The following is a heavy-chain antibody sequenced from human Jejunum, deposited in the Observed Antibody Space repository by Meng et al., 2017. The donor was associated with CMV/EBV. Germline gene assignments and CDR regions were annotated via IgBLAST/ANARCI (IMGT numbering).Heavy chain of an antibody. Sequence: FTLSRSAMQWVRQARGQRPEWIGWIVAGGESTEYAQKFQKRVTITRDMSTSTVYMELISLTSEDTATYYCATVYDSYYHLSGLDVWGQGTRVTVSS. CDR1: FTLSRSA. CDR2: IVAGGEST. J-gene: IGHJ6*02. V-gene: IGHV1-58*02. CDR3: ATVYDSYYHLSGLDV. D-gene: IGHD3-16*01.